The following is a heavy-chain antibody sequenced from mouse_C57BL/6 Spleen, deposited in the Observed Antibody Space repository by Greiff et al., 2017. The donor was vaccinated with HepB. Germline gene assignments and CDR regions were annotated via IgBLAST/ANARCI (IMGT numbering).Heavy chain of an antibody. CDR3: ARYGITTEVARYFDV. J-gene: IGHJ1*03. CDR2: IDPSDSYT. Sequence: VQLQQPGAEFVMPGASVKLSCKASGYTFTSYWMHWVKQRPGQGLEWIGEIDPSDSYTNYNQKFKGKSTLTVDKSSSTAYMQLSSLTSEDSAVYYCARYGITTEVARYFDVWGTGTTVTVSS. D-gene: IGHD1-1*01. CDR1: GYTFTSYW. V-gene: IGHV1-69*01.